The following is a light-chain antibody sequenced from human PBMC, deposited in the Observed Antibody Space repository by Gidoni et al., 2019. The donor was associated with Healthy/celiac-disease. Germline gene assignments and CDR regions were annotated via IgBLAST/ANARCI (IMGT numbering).Light chain of an antibody. Sequence: SSELTQPPSVSVSPGQTARITCSGDALPKQYAYWYQQTPGQAPVLVIYHDSERHSGIPERFSGSSSGTTVTLTISGVQAEDEADYYCQSADSSGTYVFGTGTKVTVL. CDR2: HDS. CDR3: QSADSSGTYV. CDR1: ALPKQY. J-gene: IGLJ1*01. V-gene: IGLV3-25*03.